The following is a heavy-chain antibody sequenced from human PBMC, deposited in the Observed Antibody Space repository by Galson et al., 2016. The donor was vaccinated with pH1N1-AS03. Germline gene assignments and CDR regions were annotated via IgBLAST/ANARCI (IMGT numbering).Heavy chain of an antibody. D-gene: IGHD3-16*02. Sequence: GFTFSSHGMHWVRQTPGEGLEWVAVIWHGGSEKYYADSVKGRFTISRDNSKNTLYLQMNSLRAEDTAVYYCASDRHYYDYIWGTYRYAWYFDLWGRGTLVTVSS. CDR2: IWHGGSEK. CDR1: GFTFSSHG. CDR3: ASDRHYYDYIWGTYRYAWYFDL. V-gene: IGHV3-33*01. J-gene: IGHJ2*01.